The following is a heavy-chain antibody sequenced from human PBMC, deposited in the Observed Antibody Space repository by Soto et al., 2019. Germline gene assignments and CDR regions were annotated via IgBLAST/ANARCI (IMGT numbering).Heavy chain of an antibody. D-gene: IGHD4-17*01. CDR2: IGGGGVPT. CDR1: GFTFSNYA. Sequence: GGSLRLSCAASGFTFSNYAMSWVRQAPGKGLEWVSAIGGGGVPTYHADSVKGRFTISRDNSKSTLYLQMNGLRADDTAIYYCAKDPNGDYIGAFDSWGQRTLVTVSS. CDR3: AKDPNGDYIGAFDS. V-gene: IGHV3-23*01. J-gene: IGHJ4*02.